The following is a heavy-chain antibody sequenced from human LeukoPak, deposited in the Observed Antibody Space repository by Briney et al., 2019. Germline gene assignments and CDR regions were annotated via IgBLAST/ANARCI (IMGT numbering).Heavy chain of an antibody. J-gene: IGHJ4*02. CDR2: INPSGGST. CDR3: ATRGGYGSGWAY. D-gene: IGHD6-19*01. Sequence: GASVKVSCKASGYSFTSYHMHWVRQAPGQGLEWMGIINPSGGSTSYAQKFQGRVTMTRDTSTSTVYMELSSLRSEDTAVYYCATRGGYGSGWAYWGQGTLVTVSS. V-gene: IGHV1-46*01. CDR1: GYSFTSYH.